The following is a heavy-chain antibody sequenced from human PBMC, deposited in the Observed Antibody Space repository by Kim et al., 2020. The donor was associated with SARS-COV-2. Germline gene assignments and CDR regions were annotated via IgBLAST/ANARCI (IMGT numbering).Heavy chain of an antibody. D-gene: IGHD3-10*01. CDR3: ASNVLLWFGDRGGMDV. CDR1: RGSISSSSYY. CDR2: IYYSGST. J-gene: IGHJ6*01. Sequence: SETLSLTCTVSRGSISSSSYYWGWIRQPPGKGLEWIGSIYYSGSTYYNPSLKSRVTISVDTSKNQFSLKLSSVTAADTAVYYCASNVLLWFGDRGGMDV. V-gene: IGHV4-39*01.